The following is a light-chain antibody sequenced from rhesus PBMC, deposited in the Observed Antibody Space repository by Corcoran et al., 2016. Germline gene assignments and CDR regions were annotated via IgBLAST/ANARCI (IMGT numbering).Light chain of an antibody. J-gene: IGKJ3*01. CDR2: YAS. CDR1: QGIISY. V-gene: IGKV1-37*01. CDR3: QRYASAPFT. Sequence: DIQMTQSPSSLSASVGDTVTLTCRASQGIISYLAWYQQKPGKAPKPLLDYASNLESGVPSRFSGSGSGTEFTLTISSLQPEDFATYFCQRYASAPFTFGPGTKLDIK.